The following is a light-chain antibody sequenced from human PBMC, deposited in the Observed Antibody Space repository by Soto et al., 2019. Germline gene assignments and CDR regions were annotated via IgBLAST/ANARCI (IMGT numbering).Light chain of an antibody. J-gene: IGLJ2*01. V-gene: IGLV2-8*01. CDR3: SSYAGINTLV. Sequence: QSALTQPPSASGSPGQSVTISCTGTSRDVGGYNYVSWYQQHPGKAPKLMIYEVTKRPSGVPDRFSGSKSGNTASLTVSGLQAEDEADYYCSSYAGINTLVFGGGTKLTVL. CDR1: SRDVGGYNY. CDR2: EVT.